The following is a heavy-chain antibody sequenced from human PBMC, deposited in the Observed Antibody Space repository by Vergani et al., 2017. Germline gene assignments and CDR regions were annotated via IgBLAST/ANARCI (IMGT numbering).Heavy chain of an antibody. D-gene: IGHD2-2*01. V-gene: IGHV1-69*01. CDR1: GGTFSSYA. Sequence: QVQLVQSGAEVKKPGSSVKVSCKASGGTFSSYAISWVRQAPGQGLEWMGGIIPIFGTANYAQKFQGRVTITADESTSTAYMELSSLRSEDTAVDYCAGGDCSSTSCRSDAFDIWGQGTMVTVSS. CDR3: AGGDCSSTSCRSDAFDI. J-gene: IGHJ3*02. CDR2: IIPIFGTA.